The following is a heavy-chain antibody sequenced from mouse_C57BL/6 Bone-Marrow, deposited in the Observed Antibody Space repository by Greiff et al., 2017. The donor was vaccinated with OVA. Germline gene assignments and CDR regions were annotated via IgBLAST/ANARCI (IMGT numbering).Heavy chain of an antibody. Sequence: EVQLQQSGTVLARPGASVKMSCKTSGYTFTSYWMHWVKQRPGQGLEWIGAIYPGNSDTSYNQKFKGKAKLTAVTSASTAYMELSSLTNEDSAVYYCTRGEASGSSSYYYAMDYWGQGTSVTVSS. CDR2: IYPGNSDT. V-gene: IGHV1-5*01. CDR3: TRGEASGSSSYYYAMDY. D-gene: IGHD1-1*01. J-gene: IGHJ4*01. CDR1: GYTFTSYW.